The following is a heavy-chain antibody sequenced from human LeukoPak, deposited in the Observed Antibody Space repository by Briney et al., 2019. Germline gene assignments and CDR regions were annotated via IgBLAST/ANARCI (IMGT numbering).Heavy chain of an antibody. CDR3: ARVGYDSSGYYYY. CDR2: IIPIFGTA. D-gene: IGHD3-22*01. V-gene: IGHV1-69*01. J-gene: IGHJ4*02. Sequence: SVKVSRKASGGTFSSYAISWVRQAPGQGLEWMGGIIPIFGTANYAQKFQGRVTITADESTSTAYMELSSLRSEDTAVYYCARVGYDSSGYYYYWGQGTLVTVSS. CDR1: GGTFSSYA.